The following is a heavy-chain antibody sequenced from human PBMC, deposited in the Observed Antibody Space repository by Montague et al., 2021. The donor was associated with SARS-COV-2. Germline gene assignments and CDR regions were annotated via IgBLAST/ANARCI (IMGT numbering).Heavy chain of an antibody. CDR3: AHKFPSNSGSPFPS. J-gene: IGHJ5*02. CDR2: IYGDDDE. CDR1: GFSLSTSAVS. Sequence: PALVKPTQALTLTCTFSGFSLSTSAVSVAWIRQPPGKALEWLALIYGDDDERYSPSLKSRLTITKDTSKNQVVLTMTNMDPVDSATYYCAHKFPSNSGSPFPSWGLGTLVTVSS. V-gene: IGHV2-5*02. D-gene: IGHD1-26*01.